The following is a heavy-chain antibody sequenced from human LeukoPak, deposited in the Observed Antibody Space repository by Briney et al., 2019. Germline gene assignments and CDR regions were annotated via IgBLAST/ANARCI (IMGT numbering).Heavy chain of an antibody. V-gene: IGHV1-69*13. CDR3: ARDRGCSSTSRYGGYNWFDP. CDR2: IIPIFGTA. D-gene: IGHD2-2*01. CDR1: GGTFSSYA. J-gene: IGHJ5*02. Sequence: ASVKVSCKASGGTFSSYAISWVRQAPGQGLEWMGGIIPIFGTANYAQKFQGRVTITADESTSTAYMELSSLRSEDTAVYYCARDRGCSSTSRYGGYNWFDPWGQGTLVTVSS.